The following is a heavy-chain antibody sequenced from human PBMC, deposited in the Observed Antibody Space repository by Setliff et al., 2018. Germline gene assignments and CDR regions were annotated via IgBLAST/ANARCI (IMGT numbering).Heavy chain of an antibody. J-gene: IGHJ3*01. Sequence: PGGSLRLSCAASGFTFSRAYMNWVRQAPGKGLEWVGRIKSKTDGGTTDYAAPVKGKFSISRDDSKNTLYLQMNSLKTEDTAVYYCTTDPSPTFGGVIGAAFDFWGQGTMVTVSS. CDR1: GFTFSRAY. D-gene: IGHD3-16*01. CDR2: IKSKTDGGTT. V-gene: IGHV3-15*07. CDR3: TTDPSPTFGGVIGAAFDF.